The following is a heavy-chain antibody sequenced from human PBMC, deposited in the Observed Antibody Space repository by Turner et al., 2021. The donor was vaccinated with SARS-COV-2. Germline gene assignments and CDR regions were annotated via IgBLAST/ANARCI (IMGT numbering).Heavy chain of an antibody. J-gene: IGHJ3*02. D-gene: IGHD5-12*01. CDR1: GYTFTGYY. CDR2: INPNSGGT. Sequence: VQLVQSGAEVKKPGASVKVSCKASGYTFTGYYMHWVRQAPGQGLEWMGWINPNSGGTNDAQKFQGRVTMTRDTSISTAYMELSRLRSDDTAVYYCAVLEMATITDAFDIWGQGTMVTVSS. CDR3: AVLEMATITDAFDI. V-gene: IGHV1-2*02.